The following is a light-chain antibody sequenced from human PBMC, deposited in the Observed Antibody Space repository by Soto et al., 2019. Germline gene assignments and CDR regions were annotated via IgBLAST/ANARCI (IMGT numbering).Light chain of an antibody. CDR2: GAS. Sequence: EVVLTQSPGTLSLSPGARATLSCRASQFVSSTYLAWYQQRPGQAPRLLIYGASKRATGTPDRFSGSGSETDFTLTISSLEPEDLGVYYCLHRMNWPLTFGQGTRLEIK. CDR1: QFVSSTY. V-gene: IGKV3D-20*02. CDR3: LHRMNWPLT. J-gene: IGKJ5*01.